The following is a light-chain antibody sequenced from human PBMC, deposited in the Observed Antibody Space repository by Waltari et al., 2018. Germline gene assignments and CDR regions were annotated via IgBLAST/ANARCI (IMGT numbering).Light chain of an antibody. Sequence: DIQMTQSPSTLSASVGDRVTLTCRASQSISSWLAWYQQKPGKAPKLLIYKASSLESGVPSRFSGGGSGTEFTLTINSLQPDDFATYYCQQYNSYSRTFGQGTKVEIK. J-gene: IGKJ1*01. CDR1: QSISSW. CDR3: QQYNSYSRT. CDR2: KAS. V-gene: IGKV1-5*03.